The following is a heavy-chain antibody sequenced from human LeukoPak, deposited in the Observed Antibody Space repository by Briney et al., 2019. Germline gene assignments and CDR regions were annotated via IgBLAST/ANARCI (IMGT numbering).Heavy chain of an antibody. V-gene: IGHV1-58*02. CDR2: IVVGSGNT. CDR1: GFTFTSSA. D-gene: IGHD5-24*01. CDR3: AADEGRDGYNVPRFDY. J-gene: IGHJ4*02. Sequence: SVKVSCKASGFTFTSSAMQWVRQARGQRLEWIGWIVVGSGNTSYAQKFQERVTITRDMSTSTAYMELSSLRSEDTAVYYCAADEGRDGYNVPRFDYWGQGTLVTVSS.